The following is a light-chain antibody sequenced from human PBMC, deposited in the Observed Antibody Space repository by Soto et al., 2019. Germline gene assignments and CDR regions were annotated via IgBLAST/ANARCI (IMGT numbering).Light chain of an antibody. CDR1: QSVRSGS. CDR2: GAS. V-gene: IGKV3-20*01. Sequence: EIVLTQSPGTLSLSPGEGATLSCRASQSVRSGSLAWYQQKPGQAPRLLIYGASSRATDIPDRFSGGGSGTDFTLTISRLEPEDFAVYYCQHYADSPHTFGQGTKVDIK. CDR3: QHYADSPHT. J-gene: IGKJ2*01.